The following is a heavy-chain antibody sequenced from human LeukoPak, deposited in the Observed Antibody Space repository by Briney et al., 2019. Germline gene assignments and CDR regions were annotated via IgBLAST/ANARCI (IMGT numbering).Heavy chain of an antibody. D-gene: IGHD2-2*01. CDR2: INHSGST. V-gene: IGHV4-34*01. Sequence: SETLSLTCAVYGGSFSGYYWSWIRQPPGKGLEWIGKINHSGSTNYNPSLKSRVTISVDTSKNQFSLKLSSVTAADTAVYYCASLSTPLRDYYFDYWGQGTLVTVSS. CDR3: ASLSTPLRDYYFDY. CDR1: GGSFSGYY. J-gene: IGHJ4*02.